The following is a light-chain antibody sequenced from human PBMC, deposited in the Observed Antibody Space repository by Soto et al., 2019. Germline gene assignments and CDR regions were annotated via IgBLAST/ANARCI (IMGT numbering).Light chain of an antibody. J-gene: IGLJ2*01. CDR1: SSDVGGYHF. Sequence: QSALTQPRSVSGSPGQSVTISCTGTSSDVGGYHFVSWYQQYPGKVPKLIIYDVSQRPSGVPDRFSASKSDNTASLTISGLQAEDEADYYCCSYAGSYTLFGGGTKLTVL. CDR2: DVS. V-gene: IGLV2-11*01. CDR3: CSYAGSYTL.